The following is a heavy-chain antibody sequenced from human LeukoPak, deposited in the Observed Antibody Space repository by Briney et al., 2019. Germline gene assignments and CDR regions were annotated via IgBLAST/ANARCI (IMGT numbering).Heavy chain of an antibody. D-gene: IGHD5-24*01. V-gene: IGHV1-2*02. CDR1: GYTFTGYY. Sequence: GASVKVSCKSSGYTFTGYYMHWVRQAPGQGLEWMGWINPNSGDTNSAQKFQGRVTMTRDTSISTAYMELNRLISDDTAVYYCATINRRDGRGGFDYWGQGTLVTVSS. CDR2: INPNSGDT. J-gene: IGHJ4*02. CDR3: ATINRRDGRGGFDY.